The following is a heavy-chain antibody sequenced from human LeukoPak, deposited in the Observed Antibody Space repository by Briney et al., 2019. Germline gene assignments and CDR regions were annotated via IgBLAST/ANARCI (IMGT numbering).Heavy chain of an antibody. Sequence: ASVKVSCKVSGYTLTELSMHWVRQAPGKGLEWMGGFDPEDGETIYAQKFQGRVTMTEDTSTDTAYMELSSLRPEDTAVYYCATYYYDSTDPKTIDYWGQGTLVTVSS. D-gene: IGHD3-22*01. CDR3: ATYYYDSTDPKTIDY. CDR1: GYTLTELS. CDR2: FDPEDGET. V-gene: IGHV1-24*01. J-gene: IGHJ4*02.